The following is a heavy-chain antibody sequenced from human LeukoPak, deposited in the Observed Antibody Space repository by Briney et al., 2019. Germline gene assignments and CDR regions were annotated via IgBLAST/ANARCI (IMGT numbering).Heavy chain of an antibody. CDR1: GDSISSYY. V-gene: IGHV4-59*01. D-gene: IGHD3-10*01. CDR2: IYNRGST. CDR3: ARVRGRDDY. Sequence: SETLSLTCSVSGDSISSYYWSWIRQPPGKGLEWIGQIYNRGSTNYNPSLKSRVTMSVDTSKNQFSLKLNSVTTADTAMYYCARVRGRDDYWGQGTLVTVSS. J-gene: IGHJ4*02.